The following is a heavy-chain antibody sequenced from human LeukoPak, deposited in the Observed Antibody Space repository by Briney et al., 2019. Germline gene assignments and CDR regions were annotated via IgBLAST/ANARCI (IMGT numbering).Heavy chain of an antibody. CDR2: ISGSTGDT. D-gene: IGHD5-12*01. J-gene: IGHJ4*02. Sequence: GASVKVSCKASGYSFVLYGISWVRQAPGEGPEWMGWISGSTGDTNYAQKFLGRVSMTADTSTSTAYMELRSLTSDDTAVYYCARSGRGTYYYFDLWGQGTLVTVSS. CDR1: GYSFVLYG. V-gene: IGHV1-18*01. CDR3: ARSGRGTYYYFDL.